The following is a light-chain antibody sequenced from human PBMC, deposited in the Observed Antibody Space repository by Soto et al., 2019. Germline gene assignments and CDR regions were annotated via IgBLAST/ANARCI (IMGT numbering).Light chain of an antibody. CDR3: QQSDRTPLT. J-gene: IGKJ4*01. Sequence: DIQMTQSPSSLPASVGDRVTITCRASQSINYLNWYQQESGKAPKLLIYATYNLQSGVPSRFSGSGSGTDFTLTISDLQREDFATYYCQQSDRTPLTFGGGTKVEI. V-gene: IGKV1-39*01. CDR2: ATY. CDR1: QSINY.